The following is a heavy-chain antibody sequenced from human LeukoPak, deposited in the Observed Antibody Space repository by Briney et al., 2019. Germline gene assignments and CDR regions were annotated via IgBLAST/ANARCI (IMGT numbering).Heavy chain of an antibody. CDR2: ISSNGGST. Sequence: PGGSLRHSCAASGFTFSSYAMHWVRQAPGKGLEYVSAISSNGGSTYYANSVKGRFTISRDNSKNTLYLQMGSLRAEDMAVYYCARVPSPYNWNYFLDYWGQGTLVTVSS. D-gene: IGHD1-7*01. V-gene: IGHV3-64*01. CDR1: GFTFSSYA. CDR3: ARVPSPYNWNYFLDY. J-gene: IGHJ4*02.